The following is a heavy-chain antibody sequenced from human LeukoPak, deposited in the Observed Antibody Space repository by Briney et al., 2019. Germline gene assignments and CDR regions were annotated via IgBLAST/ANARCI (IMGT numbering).Heavy chain of an antibody. Sequence: GGSLRLSCAASGFTFSSYAMCWVRQAPREGLEWVSAIIGSGGSTYYADSVKGRFTISRDNSKNTLYLQMNSLRAEDTAVYYCAKGSVVRGVIRYYYYYMDVWGKETTVTVSS. CDR1: GFTFSSYA. CDR3: AKGSVVRGVIRYYYYYMDV. J-gene: IGHJ6*03. CDR2: IIGSGGST. D-gene: IGHD3-10*01. V-gene: IGHV3-23*01.